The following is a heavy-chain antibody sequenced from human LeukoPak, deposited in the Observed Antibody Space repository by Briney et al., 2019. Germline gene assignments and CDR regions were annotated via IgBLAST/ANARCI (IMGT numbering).Heavy chain of an antibody. J-gene: IGHJ4*02. CDR3: ARGPPPDFDY. Sequence: SSETLSLTCTVSGDSISSYYWSWVRQPAGKGLEWIGRIHPSGSTNYNPSLKSRVTLSVDTSKNQFSLKLSSVTAADTAVYYCARGPPPDFDYWGRGTLVTVSS. V-gene: IGHV4-4*07. CDR2: IHPSGST. CDR1: GDSISSYY.